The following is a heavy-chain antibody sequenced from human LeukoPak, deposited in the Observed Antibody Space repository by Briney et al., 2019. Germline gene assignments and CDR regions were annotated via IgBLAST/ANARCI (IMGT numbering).Heavy chain of an antibody. CDR3: ARGLVDVVGATTAASWFDP. Sequence: SETLSLTCTVSGGSISSGSYYWSWIRQPAGKGLEWIGRTYTSGSTNYNPSLKSRVTISVDTSKNQFSLKLSSVTAADTAVYYCARGLVDVVGATTAASWFDPWGQGTLVTVSS. J-gene: IGHJ5*02. CDR2: TYTSGST. D-gene: IGHD1-26*01. V-gene: IGHV4-61*02. CDR1: GGSISSGSYY.